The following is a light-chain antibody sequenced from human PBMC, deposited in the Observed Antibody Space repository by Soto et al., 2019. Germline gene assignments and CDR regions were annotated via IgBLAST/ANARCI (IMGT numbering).Light chain of an antibody. CDR2: EVS. J-gene: IGLJ1*01. V-gene: IGLV2-8*01. Sequence: QSALTQPPSASGSPGQSVTISCTGTISDVGGYNYVSWYQQHPGKAPKLIISEVSKRLSGVPDRFSGSKSGNTASLTVSGLQAEDEADYYCTSHAGSNNYVFGTGTKVTVL. CDR3: TSHAGSNNYV. CDR1: ISDVGGYNY.